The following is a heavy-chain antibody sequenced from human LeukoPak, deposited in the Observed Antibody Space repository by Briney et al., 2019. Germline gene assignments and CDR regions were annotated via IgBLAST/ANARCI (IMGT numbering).Heavy chain of an antibody. CDR1: GYTFTGYY. CDR2: INPNSGGT. CDR3: ARGPPRSGGSVAWWFDP. Sequence: ASVKVSCKASGYTFTGYYMHWVRQAPGQGLEWMGWINPNSGGTNYAQKFQGRVTMTRDTSISTAYMELSRLRSDDTAVYYCARGPPRSGGSVAWWFDPWGQGTLVTVSS. V-gene: IGHV1-2*02. D-gene: IGHD1-26*01. J-gene: IGHJ5*02.